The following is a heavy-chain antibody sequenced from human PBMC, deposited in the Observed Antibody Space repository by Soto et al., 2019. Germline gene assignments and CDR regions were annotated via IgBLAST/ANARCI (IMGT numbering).Heavy chain of an antibody. V-gene: IGHV3-23*01. J-gene: IGHJ4*02. Sequence: EVQLLQSGGGLVQPGGSLRLSCASSGFSFSYYAMSWVRQAPGKGLEWVAGIGASGGSTYYTDSVKGRFTIARDRSKNTVYLQMNILRAEDTAVYFCAKDLGFSAPTAFDYWGLGTQVTVSS. CDR1: GFSFSYYA. CDR3: AKDLGFSAPTAFDY. D-gene: IGHD3-10*01. CDR2: IGASGGST.